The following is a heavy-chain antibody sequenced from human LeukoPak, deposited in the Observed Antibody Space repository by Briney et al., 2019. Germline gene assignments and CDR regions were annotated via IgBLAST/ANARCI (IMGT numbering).Heavy chain of an antibody. Sequence: SETLSLTCTVSGGSISSYYWSWIRQPPGKGLEWIGYIYYSGSTNYNPSLKSRVTISVDTSKNQFSLKLSPVTAADTAVYYCARDSTDWRGVDYWGQGTLVTVSS. CDR2: IYYSGST. CDR3: ARDSTDWRGVDY. D-gene: IGHD3-10*01. V-gene: IGHV4-59*01. CDR1: GGSISSYY. J-gene: IGHJ4*02.